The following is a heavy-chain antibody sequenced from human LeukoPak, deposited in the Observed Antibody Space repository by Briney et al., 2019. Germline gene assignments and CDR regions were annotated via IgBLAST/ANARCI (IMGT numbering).Heavy chain of an antibody. V-gene: IGHV4-39*07. J-gene: IGHJ3*02. CDR2: MYYSGST. CDR3: AGANIDSSSWYKAFDI. CDR1: GGSISSSRYY. D-gene: IGHD6-13*01. Sequence: SETLSLTCTVSGGSISSSRYYWGWIRQPPGKGLDWIGSMYYSGSTYYNPSLKSRVTISVDTSKNQFSLKLSSVTAADTAVYYCAGANIDSSSWYKAFDIWGQGTMVTVSS.